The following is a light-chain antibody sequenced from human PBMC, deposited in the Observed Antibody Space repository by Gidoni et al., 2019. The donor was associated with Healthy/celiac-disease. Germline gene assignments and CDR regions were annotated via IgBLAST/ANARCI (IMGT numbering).Light chain of an antibody. Sequence: QSALTQPASVSGSPGQSITTSCTGTSSAVGSYNLVSWYQQPPGKAPKLMIYEGSKRPSGVSNRFSGSKSGNTASLTSSGLQAEDEADYYCCSYAGSSTVVFGGGTKLTVL. V-gene: IGLV2-23*01. J-gene: IGLJ2*01. CDR2: EGS. CDR3: CSYAGSSTVV. CDR1: SSAVGSYNL.